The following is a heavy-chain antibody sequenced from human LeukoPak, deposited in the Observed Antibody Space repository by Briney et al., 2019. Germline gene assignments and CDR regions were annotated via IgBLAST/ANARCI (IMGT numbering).Heavy chain of an antibody. CDR2: ISGSGGST. J-gene: IGHJ4*02. V-gene: IGHV3-23*01. D-gene: IGHD3-22*01. Sequence: PGGSLRLSRAASGFTFSSYAMSWVRQAPGKRLEWVSAISGSGGSTYYADSVKGRFTISRDNSKNTLYLQMNSLRAEDTAVYYCAKDPVYDSSGYYVDWGQGTLVTVSS. CDR3: AKDPVYDSSGYYVD. CDR1: GFTFSSYA.